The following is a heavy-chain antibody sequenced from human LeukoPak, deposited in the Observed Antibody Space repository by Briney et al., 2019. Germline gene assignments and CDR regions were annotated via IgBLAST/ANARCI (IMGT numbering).Heavy chain of an antibody. D-gene: IGHD6-6*01. J-gene: IGHJ4*02. CDR3: ARGGFIAARLYY. CDR1: GFTFSSYA. V-gene: IGHV3-30-3*01. CDR2: ISYDGSNK. Sequence: GGSLRLSCAASGFTFSSYAMHWVRQAPGKGLEWVAVISYDGSNKYYADSVKGRFTTSRDNSKNTLYLQMNSLRAEDTAVYYCARGGFIAARLYYWGQGTLVTVSS.